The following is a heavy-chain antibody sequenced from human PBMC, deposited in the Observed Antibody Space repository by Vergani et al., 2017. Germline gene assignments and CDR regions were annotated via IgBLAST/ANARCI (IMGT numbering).Heavy chain of an antibody. CDR1: GGTFSSYA. J-gene: IGHJ4*02. D-gene: IGHD3-22*01. Sequence: QVQLVQSGAEVKKPGSSVKVSCKASGGTFSSYAISWVRQAPGQGLEWMGRIIPILGIANYAQKFQGRVTITADKSTSTAYMELSSLRSEDTAVYYCAREAYYYDSSGYYHPPFDYWGQGTLVTVSS. CDR3: AREAYYYDSSGYYHPPFDY. V-gene: IGHV1-69*04. CDR2: IIPILGIA.